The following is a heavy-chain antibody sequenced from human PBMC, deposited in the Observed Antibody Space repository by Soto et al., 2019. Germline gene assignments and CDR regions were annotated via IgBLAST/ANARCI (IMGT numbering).Heavy chain of an antibody. D-gene: IGHD1-1*01. CDR3: VRDGTKTLRDWFDX. Sequence: PSETLSLTFTVSGASISGFYWSWIRKSAGKGLEWILRIYSTGTTDYNPSLKSLVMMSVDTSKNQFSLKLRSVTAADTAVYYCVRDGTKTLRDWFDXWGQGISVTVSX. V-gene: IGHV4-4*07. J-gene: IGHJ5*02. CDR1: GASISGFY. CDR2: IYSTGTT.